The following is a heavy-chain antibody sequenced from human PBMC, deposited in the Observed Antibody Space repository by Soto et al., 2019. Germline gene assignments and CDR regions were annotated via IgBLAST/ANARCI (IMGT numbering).Heavy chain of an antibody. J-gene: IGHJ6*03. Sequence: EVQLLESGGGLVQPGGSLRLSCAASGFSFDRFAMTWVRQAPGKGPEWVSXISYSXGXTSYADSXRGRFTXXRXSSXXXXXXXXXXXXXXXXXXXXXXXXGXWLGNLYLDVWGKGTTVTVSS. V-gene: IGHV3-23*01. CDR1: GFSFDRFA. CDR3: XXXGXWLGNLYLDV. D-gene: IGHD5-12*01. CDR2: ISYSXGXT.